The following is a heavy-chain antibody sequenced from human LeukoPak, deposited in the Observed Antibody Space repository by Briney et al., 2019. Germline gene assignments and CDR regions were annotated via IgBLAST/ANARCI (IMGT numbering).Heavy chain of an antibody. CDR1: GYSFGTYW. CDR2: IYPDDSDT. Sequence: GESLKISCKGSGYSFGTYWIAWVRQMPGKGLEWMGIIYPDDSDTRYSPSFQGQVTISADKSISIAYLQWGSLKASDTAMYYCARLMYSSSWYTDIDYWGQGTLVTVSS. J-gene: IGHJ4*02. CDR3: ARLMYSSSWYTDIDY. D-gene: IGHD6-13*01. V-gene: IGHV5-51*01.